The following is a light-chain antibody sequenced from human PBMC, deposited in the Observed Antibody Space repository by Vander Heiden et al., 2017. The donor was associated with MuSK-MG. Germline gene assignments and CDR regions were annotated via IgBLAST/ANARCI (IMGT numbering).Light chain of an antibody. CDR2: AAS. Sequence: EIVLTQSPGTLSLSPGERATLSCRATQNVGSTFLAWYQQKPGQAPRLLIYAASRRANGIPDRFSGSGSGTDFTLTISRREPEDFAVYYWYHDRSSQTFGQGTKVEIK. CDR3: YHDRSSQT. CDR1: QNVGSTF. J-gene: IGKJ1*01. V-gene: IGKV3-20*01.